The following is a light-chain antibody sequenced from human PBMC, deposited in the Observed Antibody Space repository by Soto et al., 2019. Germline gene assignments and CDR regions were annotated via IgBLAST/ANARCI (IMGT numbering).Light chain of an antibody. CDR1: QTVNSNY. CDR3: QQYGSSPMT. J-gene: IGKJ1*01. Sequence: ENVLTQSPGTLSLSPGEGVTLSCRASQTVNSNYLAWYQQKPGQAPRLLIYGASSSATGIPDRFSGSGSGTDFTLTISRLEPEDFAVYSCQQYGSSPMTFGQGTKVDIK. CDR2: GAS. V-gene: IGKV3-20*01.